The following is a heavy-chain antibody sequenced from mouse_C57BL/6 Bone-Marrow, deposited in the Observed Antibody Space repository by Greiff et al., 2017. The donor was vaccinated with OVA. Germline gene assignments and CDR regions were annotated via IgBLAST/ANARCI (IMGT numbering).Heavy chain of an antibody. V-gene: IGHV1-82*01. D-gene: IGHD1-1*01. CDR3: ARSAYYYGSSSWFAY. J-gene: IGHJ3*01. CDR2: IYPGDGDT. Sequence: QVQLKESGPELVKPGASVKISCKASGYAFSSSWMNWVKQRPGKGLEWIGRIYPGDGDTNYNGKFKGKATLTADKSSSTAYMQLSSLTSADSAVYFCARSAYYYGSSSWFAYWGQGTLVTVSA. CDR1: GYAFSSSW.